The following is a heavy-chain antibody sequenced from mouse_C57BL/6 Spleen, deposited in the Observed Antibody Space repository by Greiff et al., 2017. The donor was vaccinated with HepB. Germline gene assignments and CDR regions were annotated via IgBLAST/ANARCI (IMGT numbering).Heavy chain of an antibody. CDR3: ARGDYAPAGCFDY. CDR2: IDPNSGGT. J-gene: IGHJ2*01. CDR1: GYTFTSYW. Sequence: QVQLKQPGAELVKPGASVKLSCKASGYTFTSYWMHWVKQRPGRGLEWIGRIDPNSGGTKYNEKFKSKATLTVDKPSSTAYMQLSSLTSEDSAVYYCARGDYAPAGCFDYWGQGTTLTVSS. V-gene: IGHV1-72*01. D-gene: IGHD2-4*01.